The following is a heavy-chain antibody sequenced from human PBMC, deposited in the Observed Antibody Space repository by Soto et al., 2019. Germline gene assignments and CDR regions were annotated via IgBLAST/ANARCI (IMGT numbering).Heavy chain of an antibody. CDR3: ARLLRGALSDYDFWSGSYYYYYMDV. V-gene: IGHV4-59*08. Sequence: SETLCLTCTVSGGPSSSYYWSWIRQPPGKGLEWIGYIYYSGSTNYNPSLKSRVTISVDTSKNQFSLKLSSVTAADTAVYYCARLLRGALSDYDFWSGSYYYYYMDVWGKGTTVTVSS. D-gene: IGHD3-3*01. CDR2: IYYSGST. J-gene: IGHJ6*03. CDR1: GGPSSSYY.